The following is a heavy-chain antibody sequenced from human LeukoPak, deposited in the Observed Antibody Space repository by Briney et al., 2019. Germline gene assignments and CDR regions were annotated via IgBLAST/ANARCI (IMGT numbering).Heavy chain of an antibody. CDR2: FDPEDGET. CDR3: ATDLRVATTKPHGY. CDR1: GYTLTELS. J-gene: IGHJ4*02. Sequence: GASVKVSCKVSGYTLTELSMHWVRQAPGKGLEWMGGFDPEDGETIYAQKFQGRVTMTEDTSTDTAYMELSSLRSEDTAVYYCATDLRVATTKPHGYWGQGTLVTVSS. V-gene: IGHV1-24*01. D-gene: IGHD5-12*01.